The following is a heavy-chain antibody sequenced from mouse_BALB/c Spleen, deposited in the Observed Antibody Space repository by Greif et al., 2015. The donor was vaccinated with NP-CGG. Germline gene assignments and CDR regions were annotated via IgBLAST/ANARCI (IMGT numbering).Heavy chain of an antibody. CDR1: GFNIKDTY. CDR3: AMGIYYDYDAGPFAY. V-gene: IGHV14-3*02. J-gene: IGHJ3*01. D-gene: IGHD2-4*01. CDR2: IDPANGNT. Sequence: EVQLQQSGAELVKPGASVKLSCTASGFNIKDTYMHWVKQRPEQGLEWNGRIDPANGNTKYDPKFQGKATITADTSSNTAYLQLSSLTSEDTAVYYCAMGIYYDYDAGPFAYWGQGTLVTVSA.